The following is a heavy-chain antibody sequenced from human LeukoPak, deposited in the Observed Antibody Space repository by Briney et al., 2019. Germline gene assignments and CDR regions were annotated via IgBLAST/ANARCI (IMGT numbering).Heavy chain of an antibody. CDR3: ARGRGCDY. Sequence: GGSLRLSCAASGFTFDDYAMHWVRQAPGKGLEWVSGISWNSGSIGYADSVKGRFTISRDNGKNSLYLQINNLRAEDTAVYYCARGRGCDYWGQGSVVTVSS. CDR2: ISWNSGSI. V-gene: IGHV3-9*01. D-gene: IGHD3-10*01. J-gene: IGHJ4*02. CDR1: GFTFDDYA.